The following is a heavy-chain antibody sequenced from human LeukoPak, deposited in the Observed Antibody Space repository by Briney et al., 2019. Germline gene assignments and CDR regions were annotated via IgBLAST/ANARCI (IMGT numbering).Heavy chain of an antibody. CDR2: IYHSGST. CDR3: ARDILTIFGVVRGNWFDP. V-gene: IGHV4-30-2*01. CDR1: GGSISSGGYY. J-gene: IGHJ5*02. D-gene: IGHD3-3*01. Sequence: PSETLSLTCTVSGGSISSGGYYWSWIRQPPGKGLEWIGYIYHSGSTYYNPSLKSRVTISVDRSKNQFSLKLSSVTAADTAVYYCARDILTIFGVVRGNWFDPWGQGTLVTVFS.